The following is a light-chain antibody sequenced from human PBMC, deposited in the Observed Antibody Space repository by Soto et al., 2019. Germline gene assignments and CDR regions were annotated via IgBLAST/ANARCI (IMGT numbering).Light chain of an antibody. CDR1: QTITNFY. Sequence: EIVLTQSPGTLSLSPGERATLSCRASQTITNFYLAWYQQKLGQAPRLLIYGASNRATGIPDRFSGSGSGTDFTLTISRLEPADSAVYYCQQYNNWPRTFGQGTKVDIK. CDR2: GAS. J-gene: IGKJ2*01. V-gene: IGKV3-20*01. CDR3: QQYNNWPRT.